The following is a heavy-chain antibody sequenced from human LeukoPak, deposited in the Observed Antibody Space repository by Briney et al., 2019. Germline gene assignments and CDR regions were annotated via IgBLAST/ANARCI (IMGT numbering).Heavy chain of an antibody. CDR1: GGSISSYY. Sequence: IPSETLPLTCTVSGGSISSYYWSWIRQPPGKGLEWIGYIYYSGSTNYNPSLKSRVTISVDTSKNQFSLKLSSVTAADTAVYYCARGSGELFSDYWGQGTLVTVSS. D-gene: IGHD3-10*01. CDR3: ARGSGELFSDY. V-gene: IGHV4-59*01. J-gene: IGHJ4*02. CDR2: IYYSGST.